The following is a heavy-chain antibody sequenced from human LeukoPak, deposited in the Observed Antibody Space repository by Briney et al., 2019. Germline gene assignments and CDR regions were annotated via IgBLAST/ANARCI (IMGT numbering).Heavy chain of an antibody. D-gene: IGHD6-13*01. CDR1: GFTFSSYW. CDR2: IKQDGSEK. J-gene: IGHJ6*03. CDR3: ARASSSWYYYYYYMDV. Sequence: GGSLRLSCAASGFTFSSYWMSWVRQAPGKGLEWVANIKQDGSEKYYVDSVKGRFTISRDNAENSLYLQMNSLRAEDTAVYYCARASSSWYYYYYYMDVWGKGTTVTVPS. V-gene: IGHV3-7*04.